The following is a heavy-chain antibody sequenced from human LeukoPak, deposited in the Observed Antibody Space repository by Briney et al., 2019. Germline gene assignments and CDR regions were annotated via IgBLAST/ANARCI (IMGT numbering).Heavy chain of an antibody. Sequence: SETLSLTWTVSGGSITSYYWSWSRQPPGRGLEWIGHIFYSGTTYYNPSLKSRVIISVDTSKRQFSLRLSSLTAADTAFYYCARGDFWSGYTIWGQGTLVAVSS. V-gene: IGHV4-59*08. CDR2: IFYSGTT. J-gene: IGHJ4*02. D-gene: IGHD3-3*01. CDR1: GGSITSYY. CDR3: ARGDFWSGYTI.